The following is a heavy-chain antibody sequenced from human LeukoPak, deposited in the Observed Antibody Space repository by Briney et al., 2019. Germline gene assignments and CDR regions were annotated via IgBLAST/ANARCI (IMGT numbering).Heavy chain of an antibody. CDR3: ARGIYGDPSDY. CDR1: GFTFSSYS. CDR2: ISSSSSYI. V-gene: IGHV3-21*01. D-gene: IGHD4-17*01. Sequence: GGSLRLSGAASGFTFSSYSMNWVRQAPGKGLEWVSSISSSSSYIYYADSVKGRFTISRDNAKNSLYLQMNSLRAEDTAVYYCARGIYGDPSDYWGQGTLVTVSS. J-gene: IGHJ4*02.